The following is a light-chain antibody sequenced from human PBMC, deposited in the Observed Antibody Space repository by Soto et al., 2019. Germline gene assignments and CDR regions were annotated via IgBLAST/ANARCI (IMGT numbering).Light chain of an antibody. CDR2: DDS. V-gene: IGLV3-21*02. J-gene: IGLJ1*01. Sequence: YELTQPPSVSLAPGQTARITCGGNDIGSKTVYWYQQKPGQAPVMVVYDDSARPSGIPERFSGSNSGNTATLTISRVEAGDEADFYCQVWDSTSDIIYVFGTGTKVTVL. CDR3: QVWDSTSDIIYV. CDR1: DIGSKT.